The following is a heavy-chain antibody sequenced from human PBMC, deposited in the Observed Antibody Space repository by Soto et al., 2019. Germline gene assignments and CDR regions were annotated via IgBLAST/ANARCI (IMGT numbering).Heavy chain of an antibody. V-gene: IGHV4-61*08. CDR3: ARDQVGDAYYYYGMDV. CDR2: IYYSGNT. Sequence: SETLSLTCTVSGDSVTSADYYWSWIRQPPGKGLEGIGYIYYSGNTNYSPSLKSRVAISLDTSHNQFSLKLSSVTAADTAVYYCARDQVGDAYYYYGMDVWGQGTTVTVSS. CDR1: GDSVTSADYY. J-gene: IGHJ6*02. D-gene: IGHD3-16*01.